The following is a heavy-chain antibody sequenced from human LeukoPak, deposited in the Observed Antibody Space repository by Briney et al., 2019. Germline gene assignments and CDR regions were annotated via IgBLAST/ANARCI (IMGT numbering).Heavy chain of an antibody. CDR1: GFTFSAYW. J-gene: IGHJ4*02. Sequence: PGGSLRLSCAASGFTFSAYWMSWVRQAPGKGLEWVANIKGDGSEKYYVDSVKGRFTISRDNTKNSVYLQMNSLRAEDTAVYYCARVVMYYDFWSGTDYWGQGTLVTVSS. V-gene: IGHV3-7*01. D-gene: IGHD3-3*01. CDR2: IKGDGSEK. CDR3: ARVVMYYDFWSGTDY.